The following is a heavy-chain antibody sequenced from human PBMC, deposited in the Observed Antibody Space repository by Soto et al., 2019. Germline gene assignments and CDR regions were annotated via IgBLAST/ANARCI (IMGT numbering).Heavy chain of an antibody. CDR3: AKDIGGELPPWYFDL. J-gene: IGHJ2*01. D-gene: IGHD1-7*01. CDR1: GFTFDDYA. Sequence: EVQLVESGGGLVQPGRSLRVSCAASGFTFDDYAMHWVRQAPGKGLEWVSGISWNSGSIGYADSVKGRFTISRDNAKNSLYLQMNSLRAEDTALYYCAKDIGGELPPWYFDLWGRGTLVTVSS. V-gene: IGHV3-9*01. CDR2: ISWNSGSI.